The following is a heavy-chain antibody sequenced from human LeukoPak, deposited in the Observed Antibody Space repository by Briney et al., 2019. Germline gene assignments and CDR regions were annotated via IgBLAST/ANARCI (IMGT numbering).Heavy chain of an antibody. D-gene: IGHD5-12*01. J-gene: IGHJ6*02. CDR2: ISYDGSNK. CDR1: GFTFSSYA. CDR3: ARGSGIVARTYYYYGMDV. V-gene: IGHV3-30*04. Sequence: PGGSLRPSCAASGFTFSSYAMHWVRQAPGKGLEWVAVISYDGSNKYYADSVKGRFTISRDNSKNTLYLQMNSLRAEDTAVYYCARGSGIVARTYYYYGMDVWGQGTTVTVSS.